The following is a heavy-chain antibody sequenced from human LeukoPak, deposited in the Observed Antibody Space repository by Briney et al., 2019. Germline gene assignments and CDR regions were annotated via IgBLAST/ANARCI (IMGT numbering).Heavy chain of an antibody. J-gene: IGHJ4*02. V-gene: IGHV1-2*02. Sequence: AASVKVSCKASGYTFTSYYMHWVRQAPGQGLEWMGWINPNSGGTIYAQKFQGRVTMTRDTSISTDYMELSRLRSDDTAVYYCARSYSNYYFDYWGQGTLVTVSS. CDR2: INPNSGGT. CDR1: GYTFTSYY. CDR3: ARSYSNYYFDY. D-gene: IGHD4-11*01.